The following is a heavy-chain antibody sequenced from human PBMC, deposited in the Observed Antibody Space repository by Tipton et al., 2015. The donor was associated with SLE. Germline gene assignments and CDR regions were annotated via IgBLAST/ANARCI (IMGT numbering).Heavy chain of an antibody. D-gene: IGHD6-19*01. CDR2: IYYSGST. Sequence: TLSLTCTVSGGSISSYYWSWIRQPPGKGLEWIGNIYYSGSTNYNPSLKSRVTISVDTSKNQFSLKLSSVTAADTAVYYCARGGHSSGWYSQHWGQGTLVTVSS. CDR3: ARGGHSSGWYSQH. V-gene: IGHV4-59*12. J-gene: IGHJ1*01. CDR1: GGSISSYY.